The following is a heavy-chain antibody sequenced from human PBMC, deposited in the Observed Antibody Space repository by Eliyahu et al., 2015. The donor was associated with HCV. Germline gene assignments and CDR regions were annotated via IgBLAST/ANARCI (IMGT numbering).Heavy chain of an antibody. V-gene: IGHV3-74*01. D-gene: IGHD2-8*01. CDR3: AAGGVRAMGN. CDR1: GFSVTADW. J-gene: IGHJ4*02. CDR2: IKFDGRAT. Sequence: EVQLVESGGGLVRPGGSLRLSCAASGFSVTADWMHWVRQAPGKGLGWVAHIKFDGRATDYIDSVKGRFTISRDIAKNELYLEMASLRSDDTATYYCAAGGVRAMGNWGQGALVTVSS.